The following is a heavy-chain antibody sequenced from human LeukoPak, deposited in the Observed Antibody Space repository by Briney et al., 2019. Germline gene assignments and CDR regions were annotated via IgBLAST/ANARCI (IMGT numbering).Heavy chain of an antibody. Sequence: GGSLRLSCAASGFTFSSYSFNWVRQAPGKGLEWVSSISSAATYIYYADSVKGRFTISRDNAKNSLYLQMNSLRAEDTAVYYCARGTYGSGSLFGPFDYWGQGTLVTVSS. CDR3: ARGTYGSGSLFGPFDY. CDR2: ISSAATYI. CDR1: GFTFSSYS. D-gene: IGHD3-10*01. V-gene: IGHV3-21*01. J-gene: IGHJ4*02.